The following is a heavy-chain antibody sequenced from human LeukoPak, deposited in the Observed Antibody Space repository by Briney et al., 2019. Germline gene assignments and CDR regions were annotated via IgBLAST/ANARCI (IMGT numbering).Heavy chain of an antibody. CDR2: IIPIFGTA. J-gene: IGHJ6*03. V-gene: IGHV1-69*13. CDR1: GGTFSSYA. CDR3: AREIVVPAAYYYYYYYMDV. D-gene: IGHD2-2*01. Sequence: ASVKVSCKVSGGTFSSYAISWVRQAPGQGLEWMGGIIPIFGTANYAQKCQGRVTITADESTSTAYMELSSLRSEDTAVYYCAREIVVPAAYYYYYYYMDVWGKGTTVTVSS.